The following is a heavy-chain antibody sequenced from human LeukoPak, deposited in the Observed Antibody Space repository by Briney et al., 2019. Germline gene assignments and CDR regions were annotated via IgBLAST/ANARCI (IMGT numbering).Heavy chain of an antibody. CDR2: IYPGDSDT. D-gene: IGHD5-12*01. CDR1: GYSFTSYW. Sequence: GESLKISCKGSGYSFTSYWIGWVRQMPGKGLEWMGIIYPGDSDTRYSPSFQGQVTISADKSISTAYLQWSSLKASDTAMYYCARSVLGYSGYAGWFDPWGQGTLVTVSS. CDR3: ARSVLGYSGYAGWFDP. V-gene: IGHV5-51*01. J-gene: IGHJ5*02.